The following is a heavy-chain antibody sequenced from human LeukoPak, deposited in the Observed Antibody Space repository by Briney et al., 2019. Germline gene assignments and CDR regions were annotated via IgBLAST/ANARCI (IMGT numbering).Heavy chain of an antibody. CDR1: GGSISSYH. D-gene: IGHD2-2*01. Sequence: SETLSLTCTVSGGSISSYHWSWIRQPPGKGLEWIGFFYYSGSTNYNPSLKSRVTISVDTSKNQFSLKLSSVTAADTAVYYCASSYCSSTSCYLRAYDFAEYFQHWGQGTLVTVSS. J-gene: IGHJ1*01. CDR3: ASSYCSSTSCYLRAYDFAEYFQH. CDR2: FYYSGST. V-gene: IGHV4-59*08.